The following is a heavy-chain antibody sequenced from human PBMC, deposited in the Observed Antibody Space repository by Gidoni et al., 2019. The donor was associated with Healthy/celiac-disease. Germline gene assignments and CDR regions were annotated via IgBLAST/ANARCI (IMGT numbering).Heavy chain of an antibody. CDR3: ARSLEDGGFGELSEFDP. CDR2: IYYSGST. J-gene: IGHJ5*02. Sequence: QVQLQESGPGLVKPSETLSLTCTVSGCSISSYYWSWIRQPPGKGLEWIGYIYYSGSTNYNPSLTSRVTISVDTSKNQFSLKLSSVTAADTAVYYCARSLEDGGFGELSEFDPWGQGTLVTVSS. V-gene: IGHV4-59*08. CDR1: GCSISSYY. D-gene: IGHD3-10*01.